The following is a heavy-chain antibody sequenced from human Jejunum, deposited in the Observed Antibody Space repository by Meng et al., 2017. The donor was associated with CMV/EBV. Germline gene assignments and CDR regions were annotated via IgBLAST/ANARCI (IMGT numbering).Heavy chain of an antibody. CDR1: FSSSS. V-gene: IGHV3-21*01. D-gene: IGHD2-2*01. Sequence: FSSSSMSWVRQAPGKGLEWVSYISGSSSYIYYADSVKGRFTISRDAAKNALYLQMNSLRAEDTAVYYCARDLYKYGTISLSATDVWGQGTTVTVSS. CDR3: ARDLYKYGTISLSATDV. J-gene: IGHJ6*02. CDR2: ISGSSSYI.